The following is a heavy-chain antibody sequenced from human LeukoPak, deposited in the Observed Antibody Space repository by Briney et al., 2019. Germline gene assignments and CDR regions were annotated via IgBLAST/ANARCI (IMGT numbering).Heavy chain of an antibody. J-gene: IGHJ4*02. CDR2: INSDGSST. D-gene: IGHD4-17*01. V-gene: IGHV3-74*01. CDR1: GFTFSSYW. CDR3: ASGGYGDGFDY. Sequence: GGSLRLSCAASGFTFSSYWMHWVRQAPGKGLVWVSRINSDGSSTSYADSVKGRFTISRDNAKNTLYLQMNSLRAEDTAVYYCASGGYGDGFDYWGQGTLVTVSS.